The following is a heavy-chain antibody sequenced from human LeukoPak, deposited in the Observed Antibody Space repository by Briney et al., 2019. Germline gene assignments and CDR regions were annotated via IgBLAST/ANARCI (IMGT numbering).Heavy chain of an antibody. CDR3: ARGFLYYYDSSGYYY. CDR2: ISAYNGNT. CDR1: GYTFTSYG. D-gene: IGHD3-22*01. V-gene: IGHV1-18*01. Sequence: ASVKVSCKASGYTFTSYGISWVRQAPGQGLEWMGWISAYNGNTNYAQKFQGRVTMTRDTSISTAYMELSRLRSDDTAVYYCARGFLYYYDSSGYYYWGQGTLVTVSS. J-gene: IGHJ4*02.